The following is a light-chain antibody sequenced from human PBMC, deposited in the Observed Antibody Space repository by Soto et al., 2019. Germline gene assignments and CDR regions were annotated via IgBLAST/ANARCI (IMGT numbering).Light chain of an antibody. J-gene: IGKJ1*01. CDR1: QSINAW. V-gene: IGKV1-5*01. CDR2: DVS. CDR3: QQYHRYST. Sequence: DIQMTQAPSTISASVGYRVTITCRASQSINAWLAWYQQKPGKAPKLLIYDVSTLDSGVPSRFSGSASGTEFTLTISSLESDDFATYYCQQYHRYSTFGQGTRVDIK.